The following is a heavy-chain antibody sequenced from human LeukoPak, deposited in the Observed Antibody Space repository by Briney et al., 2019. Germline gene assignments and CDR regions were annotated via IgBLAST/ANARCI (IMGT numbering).Heavy chain of an antibody. D-gene: IGHD3-10*01. V-gene: IGHV3-7*01. CDR3: ARQKVRGVIRPKPYFDY. CDR2: IKQDGSEK. Sequence: GGSLRLSCAASGFTFSSYWMSWVRQAPGKGLEWVANIKQDGSEKYYVDSVKGRFTISRDNAKNSLYLQMNSLRAEDTAVYYCARQKVRGVIRPKPYFDYWGQGTLVTVSS. CDR1: GFTFSSYW. J-gene: IGHJ4*02.